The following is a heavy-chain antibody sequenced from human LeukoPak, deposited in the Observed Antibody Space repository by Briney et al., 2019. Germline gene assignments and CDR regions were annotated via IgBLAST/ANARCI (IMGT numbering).Heavy chain of an antibody. CDR2: IYHSGST. J-gene: IGHJ6*04. V-gene: IGHV4-38-2*02. CDR1: GYSISSGYY. CDR3: AREDMVRGVIIYYYGMDV. D-gene: IGHD3-10*01. Sequence: SETLSLTCAVSGYSISSGYYWGWIRQPPGKGLEWIGSIYHSGSTYYNPSLKSRVTISVDTSKNQFSLKLSSVTAADTAVYYCAREDMVRGVIIYYYGMDVWGKGTTVTVPS.